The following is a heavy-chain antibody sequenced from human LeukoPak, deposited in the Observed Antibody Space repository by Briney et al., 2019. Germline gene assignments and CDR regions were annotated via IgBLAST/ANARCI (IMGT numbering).Heavy chain of an antibody. Sequence: PSETLSLTCTISGGSFSIPDYTYYWGWIRQPPGKGLEWIGSIYDSGSTYYNSSLKSRVTISLDTSKNLFSLKLTSVTAADMAVYYCARLTGSYYDYWGQGTLVTVSS. CDR3: ARLTGSYYDY. CDR2: IYDSGST. D-gene: IGHD1-26*01. J-gene: IGHJ4*02. CDR1: GGSFSIPDYTYY. V-gene: IGHV4-39*07.